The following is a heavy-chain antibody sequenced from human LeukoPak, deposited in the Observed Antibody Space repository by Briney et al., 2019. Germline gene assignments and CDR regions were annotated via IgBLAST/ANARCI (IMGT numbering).Heavy chain of an antibody. D-gene: IGHD6-19*01. V-gene: IGHV3-23*01. CDR3: AKDLGRSGWSDFDY. J-gene: IGHJ4*02. CDR2: ISGNGGST. CDR1: GFTFNTYA. Sequence: PGGSLRFSGEASGFTFNTYAMSWVRKAPGKGLEWVSTISGNGGSTYYADSVKGRFTISRDNSKNTLYLQMNSLRAEDTAVYYCAKDLGRSGWSDFDYWGQGTLVTVSS.